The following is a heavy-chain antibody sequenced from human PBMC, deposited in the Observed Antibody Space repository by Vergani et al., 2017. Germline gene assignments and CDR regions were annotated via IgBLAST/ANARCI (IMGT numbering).Heavy chain of an antibody. J-gene: IGHJ4*02. V-gene: IGHV3-11*01. CDR2: ISNSGNTI. CDR1: GFSFSDHY. Sequence: QVQLVESGGGLVKPGGSLRLSCAASGFSFSDHYMTWIRQAPGKGLEWVSYISNSGNTIEYADSVKGRFSISRDNAKSSLFLQMDSLRAEDTAVYYCARDRDYSSGPGIWGQGTLVTVSS. D-gene: IGHD3-22*01. CDR3: ARDRDYSSGPGI.